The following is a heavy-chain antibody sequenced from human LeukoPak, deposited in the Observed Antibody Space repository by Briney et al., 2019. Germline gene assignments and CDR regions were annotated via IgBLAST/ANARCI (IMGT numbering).Heavy chain of an antibody. V-gene: IGHV1-18*04. CDR1: GFRFSSFG. J-gene: IGHJ5*02. D-gene: IGHD4-11*01. CDR3: ARDSDYSGNGNGDWFDP. Sequence: ASVKVSCKASGFRFSSFGVSWVRQAPGQGLEWMGWISNYFGVTHYAEKFEDRVTMTVDTSTTTVYMELRSLKYDDTAVYYCARDSDYSGNGNGDWFDPWGQGTVVIVSS. CDR2: ISNYFGVT.